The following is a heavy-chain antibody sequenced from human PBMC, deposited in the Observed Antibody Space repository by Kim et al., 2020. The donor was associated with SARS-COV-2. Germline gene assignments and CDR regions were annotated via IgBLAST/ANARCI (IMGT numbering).Heavy chain of an antibody. V-gene: IGHV3-48*02. CDR3: ARDSTVVTPWGIYYYDMDV. Sequence: GGSLRLSCAASGFTFSSYSMNWVRQAPGKGLEWVSYISSSSSTIFYADSVKGRFTISRDNAKNSLYLQMNSLRDEDTAVYYCARDSTVVTPWGIYYYDMDVWGQGTTVTVSS. J-gene: IGHJ6*02. CDR1: GFTFSSYS. D-gene: IGHD2-21*02. CDR2: ISSSSSTI.